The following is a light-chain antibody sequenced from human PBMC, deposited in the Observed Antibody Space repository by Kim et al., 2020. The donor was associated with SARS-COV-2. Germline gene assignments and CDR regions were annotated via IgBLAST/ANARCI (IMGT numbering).Light chain of an antibody. J-gene: IGLJ1*01. CDR2: QDS. CDR3: QAWDSSTAV. V-gene: IGLV3-1*01. CDR1: KMGDKY. Sequence: SYELTQPPSVSVSPGKTASITCSGDKMGDKYACWYQQKPGQSPVLVIYQDSKRPSGIPERFSGSNSGNTATLTISGAEAMDEADYYCQAWDSSTAVFGSG.